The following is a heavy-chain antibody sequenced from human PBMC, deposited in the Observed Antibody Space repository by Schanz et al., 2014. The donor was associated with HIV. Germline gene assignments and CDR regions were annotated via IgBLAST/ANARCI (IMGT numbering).Heavy chain of an antibody. CDR1: GFTFSSSG. V-gene: IGHV3-33*01. CDR3: ARETSGFSTSWPPRYHYYGMDV. CDR2: MWYDESHK. D-gene: IGHD6-13*01. Sequence: QVHLEESGGGLVKPGGSLRLSCTASGFTFSSSGMHWVRQAPGKGLEWVAAMWYDESHKGYADSVKGRFTISRDNSKNTLYLEMNSLRPEDTAVYYCARETSGFSTSWPPRYHYYGMDVWGQGTTVTVSS. J-gene: IGHJ6*02.